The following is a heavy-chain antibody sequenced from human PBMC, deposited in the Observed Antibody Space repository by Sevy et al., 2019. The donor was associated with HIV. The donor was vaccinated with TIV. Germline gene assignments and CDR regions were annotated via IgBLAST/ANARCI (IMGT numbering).Heavy chain of an antibody. CDR2: ISSSSSYI. CDR1: GFTFSPYT. CDR3: ASDLIVGGSFDY. J-gene: IGHJ4*02. D-gene: IGHD2-21*01. V-gene: IGHV3-21*01. Sequence: GGSLRLSCAASGFTFSPYTMNWVRQAPGKGLEWVSSISSSSSYIYYADSVKGRFTISRDNAKNSLYLQMNSLRAEDTAVYYCASDLIVGGSFDYWGQGTLVTVSS.